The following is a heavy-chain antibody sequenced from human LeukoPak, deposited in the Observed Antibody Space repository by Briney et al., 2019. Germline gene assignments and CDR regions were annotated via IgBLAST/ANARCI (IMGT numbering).Heavy chain of an antibody. CDR1: GFSFSSYS. Sequence: PGGSLRLSCAASGFSFSSYSMCWVRQAPGKGLEWLSYITSSSNSIYYADSVKGRFTISRDNAQNSLFLQMNSLRAEDTAVYYCAREVSGRGNAFDIWGQGTMVTVSS. V-gene: IGHV3-48*01. D-gene: IGHD3-10*01. J-gene: IGHJ3*02. CDR2: ITSSSNSI. CDR3: AREVSGRGNAFDI.